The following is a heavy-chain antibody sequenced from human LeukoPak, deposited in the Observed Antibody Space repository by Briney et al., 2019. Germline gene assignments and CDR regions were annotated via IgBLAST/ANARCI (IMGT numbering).Heavy chain of an antibody. CDR2: ISSSSSTI. CDR1: GFTFSTYS. D-gene: IGHD3-22*01. Sequence: PGGSLRLSCAASGFTFSTYSMNWVRQAPGKGLEWVSYISSSSSTIYYADSVKGRFTISRDNAKNSLCLQMNSLRDEDTAVYYCARDSNDSSGWFWGQGTLVTVSS. J-gene: IGHJ4*02. CDR3: ARDSNDSSGWF. V-gene: IGHV3-48*02.